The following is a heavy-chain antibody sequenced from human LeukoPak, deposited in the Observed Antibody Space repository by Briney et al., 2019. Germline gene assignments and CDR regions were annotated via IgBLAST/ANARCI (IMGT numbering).Heavy chain of an antibody. CDR2: ISGSGGST. J-gene: IGHJ4*02. V-gene: IGHV3-23*01. Sequence: GGSLRLSCAASGFTFSSDAMSWVRQAPGKGLEWVSAISGSGGSTYYADSVKGRFTISRDNSKNTLYLQMNSLRAEDTAVYYCAKDCDILTGYFYFDYWGQGTLVTVSS. D-gene: IGHD3-9*01. CDR3: AKDCDILTGYFYFDY. CDR1: GFTFSSDA.